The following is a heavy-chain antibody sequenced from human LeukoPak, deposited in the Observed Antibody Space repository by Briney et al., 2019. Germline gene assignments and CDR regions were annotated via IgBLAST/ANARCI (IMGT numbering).Heavy chain of an antibody. CDR1: GFTFSSYA. CDR3: ARGAEQWLPSYYFDY. CDR2: ISYDGSNK. J-gene: IGHJ4*02. V-gene: IGHV3-30-3*01. Sequence: GRSLRLSCAASGFTFSSYAMHWVRQAPGKGLEWVAVISYDGSNKYYADSVKGRFTISRDNSKNTLYLQMNSLRAEDTAVYYCARGAEQWLPSYYFDYWGQGTLVTVSS. D-gene: IGHD6-19*01.